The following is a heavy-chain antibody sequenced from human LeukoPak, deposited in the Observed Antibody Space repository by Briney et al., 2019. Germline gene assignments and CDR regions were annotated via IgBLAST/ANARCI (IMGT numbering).Heavy chain of an antibody. CDR1: EFLFSNYW. Sequence: GGSLRLSCAASEFLFSNYWMHWVRQVPGEGLVWVSRIDSDGSPTAYADSVEGRFTISRGNAKNTLYLQMNSLRAEDTAVYYCARASCSGGSCYSGVDYWGQGTLVTVSS. CDR3: ARASCSGGSCYSGVDY. J-gene: IGHJ4*02. D-gene: IGHD2-15*01. CDR2: IDSDGSPT. V-gene: IGHV3-74*01.